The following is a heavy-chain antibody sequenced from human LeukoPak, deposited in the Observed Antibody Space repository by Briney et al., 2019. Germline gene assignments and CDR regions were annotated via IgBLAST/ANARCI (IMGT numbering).Heavy chain of an antibody. Sequence: PSETLSLTCAVYGGSFSDYYWGWIRQPPGKGLEWIGEINHSGSTNYNPSLKSRVTISVDTSKKQFSLNLSSVAAADTAVYYCARGEPGSWFDPWGQGTLVTVSS. D-gene: IGHD3-10*01. CDR2: INHSGST. CDR1: GGSFSDYY. J-gene: IGHJ5*02. V-gene: IGHV4-34*01. CDR3: ARGEPGSWFDP.